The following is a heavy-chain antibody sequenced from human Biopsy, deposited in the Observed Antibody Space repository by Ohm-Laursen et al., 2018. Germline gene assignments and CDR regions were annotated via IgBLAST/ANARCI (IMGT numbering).Heavy chain of an antibody. Sequence: SSVKVSCKVSGNTFATYHIHGVRQAPGQGLEWMGVISPSGATTSFSQKFQGRITMTRDTSTGTVYMDLNSLGSEDTAVYYCARAGVGSDGTDSYYYGMDVWGPGTTVTVSS. J-gene: IGHJ6*02. CDR3: ARAGVGSDGTDSYYYGMDV. CDR1: GNTFATYH. D-gene: IGHD5-24*01. V-gene: IGHV1-46*01. CDR2: ISPSGATT.